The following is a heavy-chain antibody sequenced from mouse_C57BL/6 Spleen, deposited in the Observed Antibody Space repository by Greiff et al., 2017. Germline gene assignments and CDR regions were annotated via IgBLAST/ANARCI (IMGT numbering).Heavy chain of an antibody. D-gene: IGHD2-4*01. Sequence: QLQQPGAELVRPGTSVKLSCKASGYTFTSYWMHWVKQRPGQGLEWIGVIDPSDSYTNYNQKFKGKATLTVDTSSSTAYMQLSSLTSEDSAVYYCARRKDYYDLDYWGQGTTLTVSS. CDR2: IDPSDSYT. V-gene: IGHV1-59*01. CDR3: ARRKDYYDLDY. J-gene: IGHJ2*01. CDR1: GYTFTSYW.